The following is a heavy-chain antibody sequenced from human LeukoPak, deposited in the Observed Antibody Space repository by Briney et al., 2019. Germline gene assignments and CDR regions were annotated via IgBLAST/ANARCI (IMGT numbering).Heavy chain of an antibody. CDR2: ISSSSSTI. J-gene: IGHJ4*02. CDR3: ARARSSTSWGVYFDY. CDR1: GFTFSSYS. V-gene: IGHV3-48*04. Sequence: PGGSLRLSCAASGFTFSSYSMNWVRRAPGKGLEWVSYISSSSSTIYYADSVKGRFTISRDNAKNSLYLQMNSLRAEDTAVYYCARARSSTSWGVYFDYWGQGTLVTVSS. D-gene: IGHD2-2*01.